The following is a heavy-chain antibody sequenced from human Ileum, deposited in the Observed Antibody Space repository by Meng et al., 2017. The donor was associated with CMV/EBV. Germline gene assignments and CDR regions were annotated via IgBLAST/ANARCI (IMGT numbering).Heavy chain of an antibody. D-gene: IGHD3-22*01. V-gene: IGHV4-4*02. J-gene: IGHJ4*02. CDR3: ARGGYRRYYYDSSAYSPDY. CDR1: GGSIRSISW. Sequence: SETLSLTCAVSGGSIRSISWWSWVRQPPGKGLEWIGDIYHSGSTNYNPSLKSRVTSSRDNSKNTLYLQMNSLRVEGTAVYFCARGGYRRYYYDSSAYSPDYWGQGTLVTVSS. CDR2: IYHSGST.